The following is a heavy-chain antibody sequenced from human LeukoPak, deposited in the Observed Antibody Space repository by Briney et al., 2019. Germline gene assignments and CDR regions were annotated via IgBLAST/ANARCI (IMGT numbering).Heavy chain of an antibody. V-gene: IGHV3-53*01. J-gene: IGHJ4*02. CDR1: GFTVSNNY. CDR2: IFSGGTT. CDR3: ARDRDYGTFDY. Sequence: SGGSLRLSCAASGFTVSNNYMSWVRQAPGKGLEWVSVIFSGGTTYYADSVKGRFTISTDNSKNTLYLQMNSLRAEDTAVYYCARDRDYGTFDYWGQGTLVTVSS. D-gene: IGHD4-17*01.